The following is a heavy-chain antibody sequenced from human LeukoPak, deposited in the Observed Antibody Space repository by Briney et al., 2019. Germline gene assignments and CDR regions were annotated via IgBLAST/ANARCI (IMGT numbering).Heavy chain of an antibody. D-gene: IGHD3-10*01. V-gene: IGHV4-59*01. Sequence: PSETLSLTCTVSGGSISGYYWSWIRQPPGKGPEWIGYIYYSGSINYNPSLKSRVTISVDMSKNQFSLKLSSVTAADTAIYYCARWGRGSGSFNWFDPWGQGTLVTVSS. CDR1: GGSISGYY. J-gene: IGHJ5*02. CDR3: ARWGRGSGSFNWFDP. CDR2: IYYSGSI.